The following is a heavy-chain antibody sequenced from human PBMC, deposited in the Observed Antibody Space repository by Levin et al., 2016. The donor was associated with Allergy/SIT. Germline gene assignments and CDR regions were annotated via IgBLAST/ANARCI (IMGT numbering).Heavy chain of an antibody. CDR2: VNPIGGTA. J-gene: IGHJ3*02. V-gene: IGHV1-46*04. CDR3: ARSGSYYLTDAFDI. Sequence: ASVKVSCKASGYSVITYYMHWVRQAPGQGFEWIGIVNPIGGTATYTETLQGRITMTRDTSTSTFYLEMSSLRSEDTAVYYCARSGSYYLTDAFDIWGQGTMVIVSS. CDR1: GYSVITYY. D-gene: IGHD3-10*01.